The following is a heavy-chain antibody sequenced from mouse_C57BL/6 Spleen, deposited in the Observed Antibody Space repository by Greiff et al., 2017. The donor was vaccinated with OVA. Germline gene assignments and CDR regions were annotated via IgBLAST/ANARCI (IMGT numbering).Heavy chain of an antibody. CDR2: ISSGSSTI. J-gene: IGHJ4*01. CDR1: GFPFSDYG. V-gene: IGHV5-17*01. CDR3: ARNDGVY. D-gene: IGHD2-3*01. Sequence: EVKLVESGGGLVKPGGSLKLSCAASGFPFSDYGMHWVRQAPETGLEWVAYISSGSSTIYYADTVKGRFTISRDNAKNTLFLQMTSLRSEDTAMYYCARNDGVYWGQGTSVTASS.